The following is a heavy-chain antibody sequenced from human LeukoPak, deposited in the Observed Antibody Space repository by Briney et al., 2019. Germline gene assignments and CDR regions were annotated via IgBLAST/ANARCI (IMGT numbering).Heavy chain of an antibody. V-gene: IGHV3-74*01. CDR1: GFTFSSYW. CDR2: INSDGSST. CDR3: AGVLGVRDLAYFDY. Sequence: GGSLRLSCAASGFTFSSYWMHWVRQAPGKGLVWVSRINSDGSSTNYADSVKGRFTISRDNAKNTLYLQMNSLSAEDTAVYYCAGVLGVRDLAYFDYWGHGTLVTVSS. D-gene: IGHD3-10*01. J-gene: IGHJ4*01.